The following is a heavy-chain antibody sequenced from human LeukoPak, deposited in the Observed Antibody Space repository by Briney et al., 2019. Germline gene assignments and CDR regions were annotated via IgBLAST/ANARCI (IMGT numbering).Heavy chain of an antibody. V-gene: IGHV1-2*02. CDR2: INPNSGDT. J-gene: IGHJ4*02. D-gene: IGHD5-12*01. CDR1: GYTFTVYY. Sequence: ASVKVSCKASGYTFTVYYMHWVRQAPGQGLEGMGWINPNSGDTNYAQKFQGRVTITRDTSIRTAYMELSGFRSDDTAVYYCAKNPYEYYFDDGGQGTLVTVSS. CDR3: AKNPYEYYFDD.